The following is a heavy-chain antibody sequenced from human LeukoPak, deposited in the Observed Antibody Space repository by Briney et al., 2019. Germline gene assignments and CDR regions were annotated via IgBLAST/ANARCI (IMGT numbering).Heavy chain of an antibody. D-gene: IGHD6-13*01. CDR1: GGSISSYY. CDR2: IYYSGST. Sequence: SETLSLTCTVSGGSISSYYWGWIRQPPGKGLEGRGNIYYSGSTNYNPSLESRVTISVDTSKNQFSLKLSSVTAADTAVYYCARDGSSSFHDPYYYGMDVWGQGTTVTVSS. V-gene: IGHV4-59*01. CDR3: ARDGSSSFHDPYYYGMDV. J-gene: IGHJ6*02.